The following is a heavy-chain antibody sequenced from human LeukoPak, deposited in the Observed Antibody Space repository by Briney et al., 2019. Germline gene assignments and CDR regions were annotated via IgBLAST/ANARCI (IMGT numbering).Heavy chain of an antibody. V-gene: IGHV4-34*01. Sequence: SEPLSLTCAVYGGSFSGYYWSWIRQPPEKGLEWIGEINHSGSTNYNPSLKSRVTISVDTSKNQFSLKLSSVTAADTAVYYCARGSKGGPLALGAFDIWGQGTMVTVSS. CDR2: INHSGST. D-gene: IGHD3-16*01. CDR1: GGSFSGYY. CDR3: ARGSKGGPLALGAFDI. J-gene: IGHJ3*02.